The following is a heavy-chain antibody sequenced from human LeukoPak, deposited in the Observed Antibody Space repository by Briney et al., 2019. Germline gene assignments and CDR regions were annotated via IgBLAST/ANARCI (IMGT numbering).Heavy chain of an antibody. CDR2: IYSDNT. J-gene: IGHJ4*02. V-gene: IGHV3-53*01. CDR3: ARRAGAYSHPYDY. Sequence: GGSLRPSCAASGFTFSSYWMSWVRQAPGKGLEWVSFIYSDNTHYSDSVKGRFTISRDNSKNTLYLQMNSLRAEDTAVYYCARRAGAYSHPYDYWGQGTLVTVSS. CDR1: GFTFSSYW. D-gene: IGHD4/OR15-4a*01.